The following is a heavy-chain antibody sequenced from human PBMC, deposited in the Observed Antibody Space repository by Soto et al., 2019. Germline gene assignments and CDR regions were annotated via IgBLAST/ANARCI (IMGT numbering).Heavy chain of an antibody. CDR3: ARDPRYYDMNYYYYGMDV. CDR2: IYYSGST. V-gene: IGHV4-30-4*01. D-gene: IGHD3-9*01. Sequence: PSETLSLTCTVSGGSISSGDYYWSWIRQPPGKGLEWIGYIYYSGSTYYNPSLKSRVTISVDTSKNQFSLKLSSVTAADTAVYYCARDPRYYDMNYYYYGMDVWGQGTTVTVSS. J-gene: IGHJ6*02. CDR1: GGSISSGDYY.